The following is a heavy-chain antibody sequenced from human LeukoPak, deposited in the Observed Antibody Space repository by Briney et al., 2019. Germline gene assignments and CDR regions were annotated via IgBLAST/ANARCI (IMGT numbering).Heavy chain of an antibody. J-gene: IGHJ4*02. Sequence: SETLSLTCSVSGGSVSSSSYYWGWIRQPPGGGLEWMGSIFSSGATYYNPSLKSRVTISVDTSTNQVSLRLTSVTAADTAVYYCARELYSSSWGYFDYWGQGTLVTVSS. CDR2: IFSSGAT. CDR3: ARELYSSSWGYFDY. CDR1: GGSVSSSSYY. V-gene: IGHV4-39*02. D-gene: IGHD6-6*01.